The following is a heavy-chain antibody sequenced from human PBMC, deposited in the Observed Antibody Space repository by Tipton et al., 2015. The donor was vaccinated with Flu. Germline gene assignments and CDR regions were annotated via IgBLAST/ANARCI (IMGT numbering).Heavy chain of an antibody. Sequence: TLSLTCTVSGGFVSSYYWNWIRQPPGKGLEWIGYIYNNQYTKYNPSLKSRVTISVDTSKNQFSPKLSSVTAADTAVYYCARRDYSNYVSDPKNWFDPWGQGTLVTVSS. J-gene: IGHJ5*02. CDR2: IYNNQYT. V-gene: IGHV4-4*09. CDR1: GGFVSSYY. D-gene: IGHD4-11*01. CDR3: ARRDYSNYVSDPKNWFDP.